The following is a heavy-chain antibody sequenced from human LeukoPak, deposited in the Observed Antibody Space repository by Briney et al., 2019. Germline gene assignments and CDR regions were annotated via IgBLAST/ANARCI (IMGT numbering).Heavy chain of an antibody. V-gene: IGHV3-7*01. D-gene: IGHD2-15*01. CDR1: GFSFSYYW. J-gene: IGHJ4*02. Sequence: GGSLRLSCAASGFSFSYYWMSWVRQAPGKGLEWVANTKEDGSGSSYVDSVKGRFTISGDNAKNSLYLQMNSLRAEDTAVYYCAKGGVVGTRYYFDSWGQGTLVTVSS. CDR2: TKEDGSGS. CDR3: AKGGVVGTRYYFDS.